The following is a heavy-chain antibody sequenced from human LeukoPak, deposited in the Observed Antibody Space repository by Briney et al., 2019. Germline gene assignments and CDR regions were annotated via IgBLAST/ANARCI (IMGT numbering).Heavy chain of an antibody. CDR3: ARHSAQYSSGWYNWFDP. CDR1: GYTFTSYW. D-gene: IGHD6-19*01. V-gene: IGHV5-51*01. Sequence: GESLKISCKGSGYTFTSYWIGWVRQMPGKGLEMMGIIYPGDSDTRYSPSLQGQVTISADKSMNTAYLQWNSLKASDTAIYYCARHSAQYSSGWYNWFDPWGQGTLVTVSS. CDR2: IYPGDSDT. J-gene: IGHJ5*02.